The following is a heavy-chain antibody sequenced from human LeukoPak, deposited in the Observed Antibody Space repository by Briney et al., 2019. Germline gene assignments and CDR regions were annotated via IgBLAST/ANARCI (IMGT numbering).Heavy chain of an antibody. CDR2: IYTSGST. J-gene: IGHJ6*03. CDR3: ARDQEAYCSSTSCYEYSYYMDV. D-gene: IGHD2-2*01. CDR1: GGSISNYY. V-gene: IGHV4-4*07. Sequence: SETLSLTCTVSGGSISNYYWSWIRQPAGKGLEWIGRIYTSGSTNYNPSLKSRVTISVGTSKNQFSLKLSSVTAADTAVYYCARDQEAYCSSTSCYEYSYYMDVWGKGTTVTISS.